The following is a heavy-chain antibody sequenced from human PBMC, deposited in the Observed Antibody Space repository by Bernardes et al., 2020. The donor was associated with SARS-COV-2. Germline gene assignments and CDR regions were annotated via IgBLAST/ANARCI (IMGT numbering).Heavy chain of an antibody. CDR2: IIPLFGTT. CDR1: GYTFPNYA. D-gene: IGHD1-26*01. V-gene: IGHV1-69*13. CDR3: ARSGTYPDAFDI. Sequence: SVKVSCKTSGYTFPNYAVLWVRQAPGQGLEGMGGIIPLFGTTTYAQTFQGRVTIAADESTGTVYMELRNLRSEDTSMDYCARSGTYPDAFDIWGKGTMVTVSS. J-gene: IGHJ3*02.